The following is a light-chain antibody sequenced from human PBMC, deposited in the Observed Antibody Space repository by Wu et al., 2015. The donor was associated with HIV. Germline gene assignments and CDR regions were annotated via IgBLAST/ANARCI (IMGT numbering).Light chain of an antibody. J-gene: IGKJ1*01. CDR2: AAS. V-gene: IGKV1-39*01. CDR3: QQSYSSPWT. Sequence: DIQMTQSPSSLSASVGDRVTITCRATQSISNYLNWYQQQPGKAPKLLIFAASALQSGVPSRFSGSGSGTDFTLTISSLQPEDFATYFCQQSYSSPWTFGQGPTWMSN. CDR1: QSISNY.